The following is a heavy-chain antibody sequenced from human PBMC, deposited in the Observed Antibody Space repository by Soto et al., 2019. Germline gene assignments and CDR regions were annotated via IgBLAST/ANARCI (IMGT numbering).Heavy chain of an antibody. CDR3: ATDINPINTVTTPNDAFDI. Sequence: ASVKVSCKVSGYTLTELSMHWVRQAPGKGLEWMGGFDPEDGETIYAQKFQGRVTMTEDTSTDTAYMELSSLRSEDTAVYYCATDINPINTVTTPNDAFDIWGQGTMVTVSS. CDR2: FDPEDGET. D-gene: IGHD4-17*01. V-gene: IGHV1-24*01. CDR1: GYTLTELS. J-gene: IGHJ3*02.